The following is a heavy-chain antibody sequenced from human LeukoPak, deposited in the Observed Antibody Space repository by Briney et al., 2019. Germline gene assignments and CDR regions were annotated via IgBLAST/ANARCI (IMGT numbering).Heavy chain of an antibody. V-gene: IGHV1-2*02. CDR3: AREGSLVAAPNWFDP. CDR1: GYTFTDYY. CDR2: INPNSGGT. D-gene: IGHD2-15*01. J-gene: IGHJ5*02. Sequence: ASVKVSCKASGYTFTDYYMHWVRQAPGQGLEWMGCINPNSGGTNYAQKFQGRVTMTRDTSISTTYMELSRLRSDDTAVYYCAREGSLVAAPNWFDPWGQGTLVTVSS.